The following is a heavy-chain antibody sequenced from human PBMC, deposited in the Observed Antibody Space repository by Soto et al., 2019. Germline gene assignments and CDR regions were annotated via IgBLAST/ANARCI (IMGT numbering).Heavy chain of an antibody. CDR2: ISGSGGNT. Sequence: EVQLLESGGRLIQPGGSLRLSCAPSGFTFSGSAMTWVRQAPGKGLEWVSTISGSGGNTYYADSVKGRFTVSRDNSKNTLSLQMNSLRADDTAVYYCARGGPYNYGPRGSRVADFWGLGTLVTLSS. J-gene: IGHJ4*02. V-gene: IGHV3-23*01. CDR1: GFTFSGSA. D-gene: IGHD5-18*01. CDR3: ARGGPYNYGPRGSRVADF.